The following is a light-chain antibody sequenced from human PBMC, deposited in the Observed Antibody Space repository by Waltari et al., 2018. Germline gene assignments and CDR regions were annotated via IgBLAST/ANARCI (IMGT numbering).Light chain of an antibody. V-gene: IGLV2-8*01. CDR2: EAT. CDR1: AREGS. J-gene: IGLJ1*01. CDR3: SSDAVSDNFDD. Sequence: SALTQPPSASGPPGQSLPSSCTGTAREGSLPWYQQHPGKAPKLLIYEATKRPSGVPARFSGSKSGKTASLTVSGLQTEDEADYYCSSDAVSDNFDDFGTGTRVTVL.